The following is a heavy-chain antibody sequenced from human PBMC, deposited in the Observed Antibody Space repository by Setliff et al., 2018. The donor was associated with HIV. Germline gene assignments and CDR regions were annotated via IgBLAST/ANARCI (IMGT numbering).Heavy chain of an antibody. CDR1: GYTLTSYG. J-gene: IGHJ3*02. Sequence: GASVKVSCKASGYTLTSYGISWVRQAPGQGLEWMGWISAYNGNTNYAQKVQGRVTMTTDTSTSTASMELRSLRSDDTAVYYCARDRGVYCRSTNCYSPVDAFDIWGQGTMVTVSS. CDR2: ISAYNGNT. V-gene: IGHV1-18*01. CDR3: ARDRGVYCRSTNCYSPVDAFDI. D-gene: IGHD2-2*01.